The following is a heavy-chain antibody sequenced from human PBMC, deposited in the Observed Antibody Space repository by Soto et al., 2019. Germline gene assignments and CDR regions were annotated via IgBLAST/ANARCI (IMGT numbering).Heavy chain of an antibody. CDR3: ASTFGGVIVNLDY. J-gene: IGHJ4*02. CDR2: MNPNSGIT. CDR1: GYTFTSYD. V-gene: IGHV1-8*01. Sequence: ASVKVSCKASGYTFTSYDIGWVRQATGQGLEWMGWMNPNSGITGYAQKFQGRVTMTRDTSISTAYMELSSLRSEDTAVYYCASTFGGVIVNLDYWGQGTLVTVSS. D-gene: IGHD3-16*02.